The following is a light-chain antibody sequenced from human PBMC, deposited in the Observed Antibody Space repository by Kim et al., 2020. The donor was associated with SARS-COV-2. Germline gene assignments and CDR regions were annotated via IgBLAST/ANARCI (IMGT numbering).Light chain of an antibody. Sequence: SYELTQPPSVSVAPGKTARMTCGGNKIGSKSVHWYRQKPGQAPALVIFYDTDRPSGIPERMSGSNSGNTATLTISWVEAGDEADYYCQVWDSTSGHPVFGGGTRLTVL. CDR2: YDT. CDR1: KIGSKS. J-gene: IGLJ3*02. V-gene: IGLV3-21*04. CDR3: QVWDSTSGHPV.